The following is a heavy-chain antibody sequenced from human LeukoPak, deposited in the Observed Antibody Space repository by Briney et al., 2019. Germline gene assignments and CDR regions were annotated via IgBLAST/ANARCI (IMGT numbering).Heavy chain of an antibody. D-gene: IGHD2-21*02. J-gene: IGHJ4*02. Sequence: PGGSLRLSCAASGFTFAVAWMSWVRQTPRKGLEWVGRIKSNSDGGTTDFAAPVKGRFAISRDYSKNTLYLQMNSLKTEDTAVYYCTTIRAAINGDCDYWGQGTLVTVSS. CDR3: TTIRAAINGDCDY. V-gene: IGHV3-15*01. CDR1: GFTFAVAW. CDR2: IKSNSDGGTT.